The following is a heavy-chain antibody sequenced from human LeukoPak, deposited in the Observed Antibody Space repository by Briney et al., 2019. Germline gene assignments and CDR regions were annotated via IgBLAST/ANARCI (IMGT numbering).Heavy chain of an antibody. Sequence: GASVKVSCKASGYTFTGYYMHWVRPAPGQGLEWMGWINPDSGGTNNAQKFQGRVTMTRDTSISTAYMELSRLRSDDTAVYYCARTFYDTLDSDAFDFWGQGTMVIVSS. J-gene: IGHJ3*01. V-gene: IGHV1-2*02. CDR3: ARTFYDTLDSDAFDF. D-gene: IGHD2/OR15-2a*01. CDR2: INPDSGGT. CDR1: GYTFTGYY.